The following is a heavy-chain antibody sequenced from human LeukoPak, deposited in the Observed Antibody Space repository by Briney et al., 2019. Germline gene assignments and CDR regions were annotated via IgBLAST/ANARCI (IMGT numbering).Heavy chain of an antibody. J-gene: IGHJ5*02. CDR1: GYSISSGYY. CDR2: LFHNGNT. D-gene: IGHD5-12*01. CDR3: ARDGGAAMIIWRSWGWFDP. Sequence: SETLSLTCTVSGYSISSGYYWGWIRQPPGKGLEWIGSLFHNGNTYYNPSLKSRVTVSVDTSKNQFSLKLDSVTAADTAVYYCARDGGAAMIIWRSWGWFDPWGQGILVTVSS. V-gene: IGHV4-38-2*02.